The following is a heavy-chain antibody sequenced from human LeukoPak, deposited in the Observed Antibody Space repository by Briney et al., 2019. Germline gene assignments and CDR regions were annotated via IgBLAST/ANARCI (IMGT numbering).Heavy chain of an antibody. J-gene: IGHJ4*02. CDR2: ISGSGGST. D-gene: IGHD3-10*01. CDR3: AKDFGSGSYVDY. CDR1: GFTFSFYA. Sequence: QPGGSLRLSCAASGFTFSFYAMSWVRQAPGKGLEWVSAISGSGGSTYYAGSVKGRFTISRDNSKNTLYLQMNSLRAEDTAVYYCAKDFGSGSYVDYWGQGTLVTVSS. V-gene: IGHV3-23*01.